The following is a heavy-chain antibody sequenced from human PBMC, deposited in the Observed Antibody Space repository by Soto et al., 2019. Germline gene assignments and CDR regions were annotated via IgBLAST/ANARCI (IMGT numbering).Heavy chain of an antibody. CDR2: ISSSGTYT. Sequence: QVQLVESGGGLVKPGGSLRLSCAASGFSFSDYYMNWIRQAPGKGLEWISYISSSGTYTNYADSVRGRFTMSRDSAKNSLFLQMDGLRAEDTAVDYCARAKLVVEGRFDYWGQGTLVTVSS. V-gene: IGHV3-11*06. CDR3: ARAKLVVEGRFDY. J-gene: IGHJ4*02. CDR1: GFSFSDYY. D-gene: IGHD3-22*01.